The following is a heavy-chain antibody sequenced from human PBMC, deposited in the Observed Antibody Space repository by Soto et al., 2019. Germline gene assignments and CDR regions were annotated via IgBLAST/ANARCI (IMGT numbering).Heavy chain of an antibody. V-gene: IGHV5-10-1*01. Sequence: GESLKISCKGSVYSFTSYWISWVRQMPGKGLEWMGRIDPSDSYTNYSPSFQGHVTISADKSISTAYLQWSSLKASDTAMYYCASPNYYDSSGYYYWGQGTLVTVSS. J-gene: IGHJ4*02. CDR3: ASPNYYDSSGYYY. D-gene: IGHD3-22*01. CDR1: VYSFTSYW. CDR2: IDPSDSYT.